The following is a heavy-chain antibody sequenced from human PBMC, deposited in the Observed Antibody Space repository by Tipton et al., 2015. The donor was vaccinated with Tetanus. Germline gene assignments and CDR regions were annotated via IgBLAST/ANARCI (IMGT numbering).Heavy chain of an antibody. CDR3: ARLTGGSPSCYSYYYYVDV. J-gene: IGHJ6*03. CDR2: IYYSGST. Sequence: TLSLTCSVSGDSIRSEDYYWGWIRQSPGKGLEWLGYIYYSGSTYNNPSLKSRVSISLDASKNQFSLSLNSVTAADSATYYCARLTGGSPSCYSYYYYVDVWGTGTAVAVSS. V-gene: IGHV4-30-4*01. CDR1: GDSIRSEDYY. D-gene: IGHD2-2*01.